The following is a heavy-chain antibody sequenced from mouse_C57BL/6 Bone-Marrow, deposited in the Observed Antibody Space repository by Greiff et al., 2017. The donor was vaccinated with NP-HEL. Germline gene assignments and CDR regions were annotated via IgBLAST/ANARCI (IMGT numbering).Heavy chain of an antibody. V-gene: IGHV5-9*01. D-gene: IGHD1-1*01. CDR3: ARPNFITTVVVAY. J-gene: IGHJ3*01. Sequence: EVHLVESGGGLVKPGGSLKLSCAASGFTFSSYTMSWVRQTPEKRLEWVATISGGGGNTYYPDSVKGRFTISRDNAKNTLYLQMSSLRSEDTALYYCARPNFITTVVVAYWGQGTLVTVSA. CDR2: ISGGGGNT. CDR1: GFTFSSYT.